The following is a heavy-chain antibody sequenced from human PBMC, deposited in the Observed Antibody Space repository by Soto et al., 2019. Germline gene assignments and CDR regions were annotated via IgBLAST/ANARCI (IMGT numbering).Heavy chain of an antibody. D-gene: IGHD3-22*01. CDR1: GGSISSGGYY. J-gene: IGHJ5*02. CDR2: IYYSGST. V-gene: IGHV4-31*03. Sequence: KPSETLSLTCTVSGGSISSGGYYWIWIRHHPGKGLEWIGYIYYSGSTYYNPSLKSRVTISVDTSKNQFSLKLSSVTAADTAVYYCARGSPYYDSSGYSNWFDPWGQGTLVTVSS. CDR3: ARGSPYYDSSGYSNWFDP.